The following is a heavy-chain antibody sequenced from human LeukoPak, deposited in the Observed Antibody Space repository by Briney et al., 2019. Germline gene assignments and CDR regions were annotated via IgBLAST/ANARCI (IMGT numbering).Heavy chain of an antibody. CDR2: IDTSGST. Sequence: PSETLSLTCTVSGDSIRYYYWNWIRQPAGKGLEWNVRIDTSGSTNYNPSLQSQVTISVDTSRNQFSLKLTSVTAADTAVYYCAILGYGFDYWGQGTLVTVSS. D-gene: IGHD5-12*01. CDR3: AILGYGFDY. V-gene: IGHV4-4*07. CDR1: GDSIRYYY. J-gene: IGHJ4*02.